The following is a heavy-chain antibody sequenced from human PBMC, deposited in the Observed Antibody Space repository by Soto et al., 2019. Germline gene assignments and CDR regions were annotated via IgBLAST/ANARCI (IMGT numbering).Heavy chain of an antibody. J-gene: IGHJ6*02. CDR2: ISYDGSNK. V-gene: IGHV3-30*18. Sequence: QVQLVESGGGVVQPGRSLRLSCAASGFTFSSYGMHWVRQAPGKGLEWVAVISYDGSNKYYTDSVKGRFSISRDNSKNILYLQMNSLRAEETAVYYCAKDRRLKMHYDGMDVWGPGTTVTVSS. CDR1: GFTFSSYG. CDR3: AKDRRLKMHYDGMDV. D-gene: IGHD6-25*01.